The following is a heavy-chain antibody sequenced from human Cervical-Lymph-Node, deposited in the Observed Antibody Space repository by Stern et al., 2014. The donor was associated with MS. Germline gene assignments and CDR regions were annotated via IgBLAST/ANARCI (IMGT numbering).Heavy chain of an antibody. V-gene: IGHV1-2*04. CDR3: ARDGSKGMDV. J-gene: IGHJ6*02. Sequence: VHLVESGTEVRKSGASVMVSCKTSGYGFTDYSIHWVRQAPGQGLEWMGWINPNNGGTNYAQKFQGWVTMTRDTSISTAYMELSRLRSDDTAVYFCARDGSKGMDVWGQGTTVIVSS. D-gene: IGHD6-25*01. CDR2: INPNNGGT. CDR1: GYGFTDYS.